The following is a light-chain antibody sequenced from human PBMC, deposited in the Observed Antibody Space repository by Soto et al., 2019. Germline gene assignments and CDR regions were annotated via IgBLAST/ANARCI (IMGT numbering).Light chain of an antibody. J-gene: IGKJ4*01. CDR1: QSVSSN. CDR2: GAS. V-gene: IGKV3-15*01. CDR3: QHYNAFPLT. Sequence: EIVMTQSPATLSVSLGERATLSCRASQSVSSNLAWYQQKPGQAPRLLIFGASTRATGIPSRFSGSGSGTEFTLTISSLQSEDFAVYHCQHYNAFPLTFGGGTKVEIK.